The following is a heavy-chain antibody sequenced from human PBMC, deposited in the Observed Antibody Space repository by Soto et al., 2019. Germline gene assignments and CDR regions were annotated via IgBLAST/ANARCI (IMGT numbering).Heavy chain of an antibody. CDR2: IYYSGST. D-gene: IGHD2-8*02. V-gene: IGHV4-59*11. Sequence: SQTLSLTCTVSGGSISSHYWSWIRQPPGKGLEWIGYIYYSGSTNYNPSLKSRVTISVDTSKNQFSLKLSSVTAADTAVYYCARDKITGLFDYWGQGTLVTVSS. CDR1: GGSISSHY. CDR3: ARDKITGLFDY. J-gene: IGHJ4*02.